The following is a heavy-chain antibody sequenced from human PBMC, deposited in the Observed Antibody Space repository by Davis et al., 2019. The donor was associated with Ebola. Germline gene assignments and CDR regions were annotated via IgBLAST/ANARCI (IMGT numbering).Heavy chain of an antibody. Sequence: ASVKVSCKASGYTFTGYYMHWVRQAPGQGLEWMGWINPNSGGTNYAQKFQGWVTMTRDTSISTAYMELSRLRSDDTAVYYCARDYGGNSAEGGYYYYGMDVWGQGTTVTVSS. J-gene: IGHJ6*02. CDR3: ARDYGGNSAEGGYYYYGMDV. CDR1: GYTFTGYY. V-gene: IGHV1-2*04. CDR2: INPNSGGT. D-gene: IGHD4-23*01.